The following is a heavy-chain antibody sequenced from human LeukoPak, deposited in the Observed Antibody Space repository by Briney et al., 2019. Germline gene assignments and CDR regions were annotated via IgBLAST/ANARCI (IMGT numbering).Heavy chain of an antibody. CDR1: GFTFSSYA. J-gene: IGHJ6*02. V-gene: IGHV3-30-3*01. CDR2: ISFDGSNK. D-gene: IGHD3-3*01. Sequence: GGSLRLSCAASGFTFSSYAMYWVRQAPGKGLEWVAVISFDGSNKYYADSVKGRFTISRDNSKNTLYLQMNSVRAEDTAVYYCARDLEWLSISAYYYYGRDVWGQGTAVTVSS. CDR3: ARDLEWLSISAYYYYGRDV.